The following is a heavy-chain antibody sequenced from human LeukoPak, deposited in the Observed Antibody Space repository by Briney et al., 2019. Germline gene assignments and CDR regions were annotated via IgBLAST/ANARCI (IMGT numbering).Heavy chain of an antibody. V-gene: IGHV4-34*01. D-gene: IGHD3-10*01. CDR3: ARDWRYYYGSGPF. Sequence: SETLSLTCAVYGGSFSGYYWSWIRQPPGKGLGWIGEINHSGSTNYNPSLKSRVTISVDTSKNQFSLKLSSVTAADTAVYYCARDWRYYYGSGPFWGQGTLVTVSS. J-gene: IGHJ4*02. CDR2: INHSGST. CDR1: GGSFSGYY.